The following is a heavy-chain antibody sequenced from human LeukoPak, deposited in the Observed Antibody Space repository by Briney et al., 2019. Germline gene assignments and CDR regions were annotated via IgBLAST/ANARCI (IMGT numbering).Heavy chain of an antibody. CDR3: ARVSWFPGTSYYYMDV. V-gene: IGHV4-59*01. CDR2: IYDSGTT. CDR1: GGSISSYY. D-gene: IGHD1-1*01. Sequence: SETLSLTCTVSGGSISSYYWSWIRQPPGKGLEWFGYIYDSGTTNYNPSLKSRVTISVDTSKNQFSLKLSSVTAADTAVYFCARVSWFPGTSYYYMDVWGEGTTVTVSS. J-gene: IGHJ6*03.